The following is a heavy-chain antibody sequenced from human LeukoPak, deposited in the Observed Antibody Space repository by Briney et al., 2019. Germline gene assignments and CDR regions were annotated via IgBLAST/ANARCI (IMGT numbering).Heavy chain of an antibody. CDR1: GYTFTSYY. CDR3: ARDLRDSSGYYYPLGY. J-gene: IGHJ4*02. D-gene: IGHD3-22*01. V-gene: IGHV1-46*01. CDR2: MNPSGGST. Sequence: GASVKVSCKGSGYTFTSYYMHWVRQAPGQGLEWMGIMNPSGGSTSYAQKFQGRVTMTRDTSTSTVYMELSSLRSEDTAVYYCARDLRDSSGYYYPLGYWGQGTLVTVSS.